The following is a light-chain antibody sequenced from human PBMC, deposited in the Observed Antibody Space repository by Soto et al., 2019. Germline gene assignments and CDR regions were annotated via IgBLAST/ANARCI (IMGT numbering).Light chain of an antibody. V-gene: IGKV3-15*01. J-gene: IGKJ5*01. CDR3: KQYKEWPPFT. CDR2: GAS. CDR1: QSLINF. Sequence: IVLTQSPATLSLSPGERATLSCRASQSLINFVAWYQHKPGQPPRLLILGASTRATGIPARFSGSGSGTEFTLSISSLQSEDFAVYYCKQYKEWPPFTFGQGTRLEIK.